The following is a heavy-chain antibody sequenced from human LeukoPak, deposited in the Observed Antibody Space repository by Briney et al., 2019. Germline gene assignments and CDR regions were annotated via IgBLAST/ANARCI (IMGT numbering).Heavy chain of an antibody. CDR2: IHASGPT. CDR3: ARHDAGIAARPFDN. V-gene: IGHV4-4*09. D-gene: IGHD6-6*01. CDR1: GGSISTYY. Sequence: SETLSLTCTVSGGSISTYYRSWIRRPPGKGLEWIAYIHASGPTNYNPSLKSRITISVDTSKNQFSLKLSSVTAADTAVYYCARHDAGIAARPFDNWGQGTLVTISS. J-gene: IGHJ4*02.